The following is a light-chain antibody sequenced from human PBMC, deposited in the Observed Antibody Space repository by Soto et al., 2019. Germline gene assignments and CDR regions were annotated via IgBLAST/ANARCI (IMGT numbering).Light chain of an antibody. Sequence: IHMTQSPSSLSASVGDRVTITCRASQRITTYLNWYQQKPGEAPKLLISTSGTLQRGVPSRFTGSGSGTDFTLTITALQPADFATYFCHHAYNTPYTFGQGTKLEIK. CDR1: QRITTY. CDR2: TSG. J-gene: IGKJ2*01. V-gene: IGKV1-39*01. CDR3: HHAYNTPYT.